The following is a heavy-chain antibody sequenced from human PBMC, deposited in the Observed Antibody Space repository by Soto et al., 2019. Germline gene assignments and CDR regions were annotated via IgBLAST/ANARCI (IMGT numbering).Heavy chain of an antibody. CDR2: IYYSGST. D-gene: IGHD3-3*01. J-gene: IGHJ6*02. Sequence: SETLSLTCTVSGGSISSYYWSWIRQPPGKGLEWIGYIYYSGSTNYNPSLKSPVTISVDTSKNQFSLKLSSVTAADTAVYYCARGSTIFGVVINYYYYYGMDVWGQGTTVT. CDR1: GGSISSYY. V-gene: IGHV4-59*01. CDR3: ARGSTIFGVVINYYYYYGMDV.